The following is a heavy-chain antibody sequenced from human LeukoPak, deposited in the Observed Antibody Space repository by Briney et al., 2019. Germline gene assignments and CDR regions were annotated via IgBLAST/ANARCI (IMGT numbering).Heavy chain of an antibody. CDR2: VSSSSNYI. J-gene: IGHJ4*02. V-gene: IGHV3-21*01. CDR3: ARDKRYCSGGSCYGGFDY. CDR1: GFTFSDYS. D-gene: IGHD2-15*01. Sequence: PGGSLRLSCAASGFTFSDYSMNWVRQAPGKGLEWVLSVSSSSNYIYYADSVKGRFTISRDNAKNSLYVQMNSLRAEDTAVYYCARDKRYCSGGSCYGGFDYWGQGTLVTVSS.